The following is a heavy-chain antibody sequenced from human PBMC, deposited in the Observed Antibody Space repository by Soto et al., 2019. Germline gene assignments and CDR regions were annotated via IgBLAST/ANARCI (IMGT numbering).Heavy chain of an antibody. D-gene: IGHD1-7*01. CDR1: GFTFSSYD. V-gene: IGHV3-64*01. J-gene: IGHJ4*02. Sequence: EVQLAESGGGMVQPGGSLRISCVASGFTFSSYDMHWVRQAPGKGLEYVSSISSNGGTTYYGNSVKGRFTISRDNSKNTLYLQMGSLRAEDMAVYYCVRRVSGNYDYGGQGTLVTVSS. CDR2: ISSNGGTT. CDR3: VRRVSGNYDY.